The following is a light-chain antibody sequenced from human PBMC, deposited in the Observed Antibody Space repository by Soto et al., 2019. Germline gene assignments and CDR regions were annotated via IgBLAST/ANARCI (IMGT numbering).Light chain of an antibody. Sequence: EIVLTQSPGTLSLSPGERATLSCRASRSINSNYLAWYQQKPGQAPRLLIYRASSRATGIPDRFSGSGSGTDFTLTISRLEPEDFAVFYCQHYGNSKFTFGPGTKVDIK. J-gene: IGKJ3*01. V-gene: IGKV3-20*01. CDR1: RSINSNY. CDR3: QHYGNSKFT. CDR2: RAS.